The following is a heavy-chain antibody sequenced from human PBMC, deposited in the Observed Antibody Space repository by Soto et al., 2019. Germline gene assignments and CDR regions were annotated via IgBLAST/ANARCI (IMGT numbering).Heavy chain of an antibody. CDR2: INSDGSST. CDR3: PRGLESTPSTSIWSNLIHFVN. D-gene: IGHD3-16*01. Sequence: PGGSVRLSCAASGVIFSCYWIHWVRQAPGKGLVWVSRINSDGSSTSYADSVKGRFTISRDNANDTLYLQMNSLRAEDTAVYYCPRGLESTPSTSIWSNLIHFVNRAQGSL. V-gene: IGHV3-74*01. CDR1: GVIFSCYW. J-gene: IGHJ4*02.